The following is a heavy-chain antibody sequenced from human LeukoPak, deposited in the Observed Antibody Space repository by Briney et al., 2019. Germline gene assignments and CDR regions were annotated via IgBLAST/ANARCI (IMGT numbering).Heavy chain of an antibody. CDR3: ARLTPYYYDSSF. D-gene: IGHD3-22*01. J-gene: IGHJ4*02. Sequence: GGSLRLSCAASGFTLSSYWMSWVRQAPGKGLEWVGNIKQDGSEKYYVDSVKGRFTISRDNAKNTLYLQMNSLRAEDTAVYYCARLTPYYYDSSFWGQGTLVTVSS. CDR1: GFTLSSYW. V-gene: IGHV3-7*01. CDR2: IKQDGSEK.